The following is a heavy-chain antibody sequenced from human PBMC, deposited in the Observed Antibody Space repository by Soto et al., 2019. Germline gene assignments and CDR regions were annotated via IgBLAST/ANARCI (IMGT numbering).Heavy chain of an antibody. J-gene: IGHJ6*02. Sequence: SETLSLTCTVSGGSISSSSYYWSWIRQPPGKGLEWIGEINHSGSTNYNPSLKSRVTISVDTSKNQFSLKLSSVTAADTAVYYCARERPITIFGVVIINYYYYYGMDVWGQGTTVTVSS. D-gene: IGHD3-3*01. V-gene: IGHV4-39*07. CDR3: ARERPITIFGVVIINYYYYYGMDV. CDR2: INHSGST. CDR1: GGSISSSSYY.